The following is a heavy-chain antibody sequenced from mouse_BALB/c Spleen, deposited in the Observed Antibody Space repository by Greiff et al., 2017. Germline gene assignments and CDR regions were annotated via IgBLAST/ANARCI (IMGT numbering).Heavy chain of an antibody. J-gene: IGHJ2*01. V-gene: IGHV1-69*02. CDR1: GYTFTSYW. Sequence: QVQLQQPGAELVRPGASVKLSCKASGYTFTSYWINWVKQRPGQGLEWIGNIYPSDSYTNYNQKFKDKATLTVDKSSSTAYMQLSSPTSEDSAVYYCTRRGYDGAYYFDYWGQGTTLTVSS. CDR3: TRRGYDGAYYFDY. CDR2: IYPSDSYT. D-gene: IGHD2-2*01.